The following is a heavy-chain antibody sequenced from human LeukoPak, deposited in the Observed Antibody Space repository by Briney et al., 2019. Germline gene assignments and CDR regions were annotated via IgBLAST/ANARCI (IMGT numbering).Heavy chain of an antibody. CDR1: GFTFDDYA. CDR2: ISWNSGSI. Sequence: GGSPRLSCAASGFTFDDYAMHWVRQAPGKGLEWVSGISWNSGSIGYADSVKGRFTISRDNAKNSLYLQMNSLRAEDTALYYCAKDIGRFGELPYDYWGQGTLVTVSS. CDR3: AKDIGRFGELPYDY. J-gene: IGHJ4*02. V-gene: IGHV3-9*01. D-gene: IGHD3-10*01.